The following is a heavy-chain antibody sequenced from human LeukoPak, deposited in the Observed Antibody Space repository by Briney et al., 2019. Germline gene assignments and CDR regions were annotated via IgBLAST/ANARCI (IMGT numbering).Heavy chain of an antibody. Sequence: GESLKISCKGSGYSFTSYWIGWVRQMPGKGLGWMGIIYPGDSDTRYSPSFQGQVTISADKSISTAYLQWSSLKASDTATYYRARLPCIVGYSSSWYGDLDYSGQGTLVTVSP. CDR1: GYSFTSYW. D-gene: IGHD6-13*01. J-gene: IGHJ4*02. CDR3: ARLPCIVGYSSSWYGDLDY. V-gene: IGHV5-51*01. CDR2: IYPGDSDT.